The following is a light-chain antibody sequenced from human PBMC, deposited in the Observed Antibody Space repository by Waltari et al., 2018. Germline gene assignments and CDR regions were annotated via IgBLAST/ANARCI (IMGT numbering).Light chain of an antibody. CDR3: QQVYNAPPWT. J-gene: IGKJ1*01. CDR2: AAS. V-gene: IGKV1-39*01. CDR1: QSISVY. Sequence: DIQMTQSPSSLSASVGDRVTITCRASQSISVYLNWYQQKPGKAPQLLIYAASTLQSGVPSRFSGSGSGTDVSLTISSLQSEDFATYYCQQVYNAPPWTFGQGTKVEIK.